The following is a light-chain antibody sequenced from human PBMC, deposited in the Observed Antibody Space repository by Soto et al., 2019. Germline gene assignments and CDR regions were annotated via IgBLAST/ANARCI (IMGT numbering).Light chain of an antibody. J-gene: IGKJ1*01. Sequence: EIVLTQSPGTLSLSPGERATLSCRASQSVSSSYLSCYQQKPRHPPMLLIVASSSSATGIPDRFSGSGSGTELTLTLSRLQSEDFAVYYCQHYDNWPPRTFGQGNKVDIK. CDR3: QHYDNWPPRT. V-gene: IGKV3-20*01. CDR1: QSVSSSY. CDR2: ASS.